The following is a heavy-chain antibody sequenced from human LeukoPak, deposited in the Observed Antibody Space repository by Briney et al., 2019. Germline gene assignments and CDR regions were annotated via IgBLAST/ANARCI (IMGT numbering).Heavy chain of an antibody. D-gene: IGHD4-23*01. CDR1: GFIFSDQY. CDR3: VRGGGYFFDY. Sequence: GGSLRLSCVGSGFIFSDQYMDWVRQAPGKGLEWLGRVRNKAHNYMTEYAASVKGRFSISKDDSSNSLLLQVHSLTVEDTAVYYCVRGGGYFFDYWGRGTLVTVSS. CDR2: VRNKAHNYMT. V-gene: IGHV3-72*01. J-gene: IGHJ4*02.